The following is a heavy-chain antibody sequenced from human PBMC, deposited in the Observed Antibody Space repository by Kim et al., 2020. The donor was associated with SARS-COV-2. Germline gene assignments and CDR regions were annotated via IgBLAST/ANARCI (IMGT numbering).Heavy chain of an antibody. V-gene: IGHV4-59*01. D-gene: IGHD3-3*01. CDR2: IYYSGST. CDR1: GGSISSYY. CDR3: ARVEMGYYDFWSGYYTNYGMDV. J-gene: IGHJ6*02. Sequence: SETLSLTCTVSGGSISSYYWSWIRQPPGKGLEWIGYIYYSGSTNYNPSLKSRVTISVDTSKNQFSLKLSSVTAADTAVYYCARVEMGYYDFWSGYYTNYGMDVWGQGTTVTVSS.